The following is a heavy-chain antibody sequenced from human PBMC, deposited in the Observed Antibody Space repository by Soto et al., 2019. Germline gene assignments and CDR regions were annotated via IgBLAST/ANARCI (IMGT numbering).Heavy chain of an antibody. J-gene: IGHJ4*02. V-gene: IGHV3-33*01. CDR2: IWYDGSNK. Sequence: QVQLVESGGGVVQPGRSLRLSCAASGFTFSSYGMHWVRQAPGKGLEWVAVIWYDGSNKYYADSVKGRFTISRDNSKNTLYLQMNSLRAEDTAVYYCARDQKWAPHLDYWGQGTLVTVSS. CDR1: GFTFSSYG. D-gene: IGHD2-8*01. CDR3: ARDQKWAPHLDY.